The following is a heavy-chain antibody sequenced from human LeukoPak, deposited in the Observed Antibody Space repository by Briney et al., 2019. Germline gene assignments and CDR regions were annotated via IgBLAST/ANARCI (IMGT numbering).Heavy chain of an antibody. CDR1: GGTFSSYA. CDR2: IIPIFGTA. D-gene: IGHD3-22*01. V-gene: IGHV1-69*13. J-gene: IGHJ6*02. CDR3: ARDPILGYYDSSGYYWGPSGGGMDV. Sequence: ASVKVSCKASGGTFSSYAISWVRQAPGQGLEWMGGIIPIFGTANYAQKFQGRVTITADESTSTAYMELSSLRSEDTAVYYCARDPILGYYDSSGYYWGPSGGGMDVWGQGTTVTVSS.